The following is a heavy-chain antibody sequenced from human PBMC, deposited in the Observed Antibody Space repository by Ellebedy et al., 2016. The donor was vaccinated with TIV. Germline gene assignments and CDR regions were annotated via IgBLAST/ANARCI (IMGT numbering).Heavy chain of an antibody. CDR3: ARLSRVYDSSGYNWFDP. CDR1: GYTFTTYA. CDR2: INAGNGNT. Sequence: AASVKVSCKASGYTFTTYAMHWVRQAPGQRLEWMGWINAGNGNTKYSQKFQGRVTITRDTSASTAYMELSSLRSEDTAVCYCARLSRVYDSSGYNWFDPWGQGTLVTVSS. D-gene: IGHD3-22*01. J-gene: IGHJ5*02. V-gene: IGHV1-3*01.